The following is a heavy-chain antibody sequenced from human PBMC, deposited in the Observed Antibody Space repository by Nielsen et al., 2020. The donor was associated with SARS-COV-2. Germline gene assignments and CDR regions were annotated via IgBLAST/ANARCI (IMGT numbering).Heavy chain of an antibody. Sequence: ASVKVSCKVSGYTLTELSMHWVRQAPGKGLEWMGGFDPEDGETIYAQKFQGRVTMTRDTSTSTVYMELSSLRSEDTAVYYCARNTVDTAMDTYYYYYGMDVWGQGTTVTVSS. CDR1: GYTLTELS. CDR3: ARNTVDTAMDTYYYYYGMDV. CDR2: FDPEDGET. J-gene: IGHJ6*02. D-gene: IGHD5-18*01. V-gene: IGHV1-24*01.